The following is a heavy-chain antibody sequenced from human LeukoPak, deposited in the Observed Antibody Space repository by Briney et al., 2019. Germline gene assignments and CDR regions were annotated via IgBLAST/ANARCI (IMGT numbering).Heavy chain of an antibody. V-gene: IGHV4-4*02. CDR1: GVSITNGYW. CDR3: AREEGGYYDRSGYWNDY. J-gene: IGHJ4*02. Sequence: SETLSLTCVVSGVSITNGYWWYWVRQTPGKGLEWIGEIYHNGRTKYNPSLKSRVTISVDKSKNQFSLKLSSVTAADTAVYYCAREEGGYYDRSGYWNDYWGQGTLVTVSS. D-gene: IGHD3-22*01. CDR2: IYHNGRT.